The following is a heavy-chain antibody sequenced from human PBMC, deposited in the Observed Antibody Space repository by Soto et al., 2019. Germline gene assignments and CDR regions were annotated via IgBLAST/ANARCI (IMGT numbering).Heavy chain of an antibody. CDR2: IYYSGST. Sequence: SETLSLTCTVSGISISSYYWIWIRQPPGKGLEWIGYIYYSGSTNYNPSLKSRVTISVDTSKNQFSLKLSSVTAADTAVYYCARHGEHSSGWPHTDFDYWGQGTLVTVSS. CDR1: GISISSYY. D-gene: IGHD6-19*01. J-gene: IGHJ4*02. V-gene: IGHV4-59*08. CDR3: ARHGEHSSGWPHTDFDY.